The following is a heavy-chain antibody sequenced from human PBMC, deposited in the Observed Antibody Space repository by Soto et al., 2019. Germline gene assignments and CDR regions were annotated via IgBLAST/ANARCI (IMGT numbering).Heavy chain of an antibody. J-gene: IGHJ4*02. V-gene: IGHV3-48*01. Sequence: EVQLVESGGGLVQPGGSLRLSCVASGFFFNSYSMNWVRQAPGKGLEWISYINSGSTSVFYADSVKGRFTISRVNAKNSLYLQMNSLRAEDTAVYYCASSASPDAYWGQGTLVTVSS. CDR2: INSGSTSV. CDR3: ASSASPDAY. CDR1: GFFFNSYS. D-gene: IGHD1-26*01.